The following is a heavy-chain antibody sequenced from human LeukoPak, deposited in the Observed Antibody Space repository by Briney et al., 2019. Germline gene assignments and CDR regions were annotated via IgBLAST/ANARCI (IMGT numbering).Heavy chain of an antibody. CDR1: GFTFSSYS. J-gene: IGHJ4*02. CDR2: ISGSYGYTGNSDGST. Sequence: GGSLRLSCAASGFTFSSYSMSWVRQAPGKGLGWVSGISGSYGYTGNSDGSTNYADSVKGRFTVSRDNSKNTLYLQMNSLRAEDTAVYYCAHHPGIPVAGDLDSWGQGTLVTVSS. CDR3: AHHPGIPVAGDLDS. D-gene: IGHD6-19*01. V-gene: IGHV3-23*01.